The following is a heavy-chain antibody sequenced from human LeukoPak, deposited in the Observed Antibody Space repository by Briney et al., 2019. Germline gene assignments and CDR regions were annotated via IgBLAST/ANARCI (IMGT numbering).Heavy chain of an antibody. J-gene: IGHJ4*02. CDR1: GFTFSIYE. D-gene: IGHD6-13*01. V-gene: IGHV3-33*08. Sequence: GGSLRLSCAASGFTFSIYEMNWVRQAPGKGLEWVALIWYDGINEYYADSVKGRFSISRDDSKNTLYLQMNSLRAEDTAGYYCVRDKGSSWGEKYYFDYWGQGTLVTVSS. CDR2: IWYDGINE. CDR3: VRDKGSSWGEKYYFDY.